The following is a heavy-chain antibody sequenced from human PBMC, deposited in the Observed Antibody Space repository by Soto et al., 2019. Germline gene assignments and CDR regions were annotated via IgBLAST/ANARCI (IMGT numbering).Heavy chain of an antibody. Sequence: YWMHWVRQAPGKGLVWVSRIHSDGTTTTYADSVKGRFTISKDNARNSVSLNMSSVRVEDTAVYYCASGDRGGFDRRGHGTVVTVSS. CDR2: IHSDGTTT. J-gene: IGHJ3*01. D-gene: IGHD3-16*01. CDR1: YW. V-gene: IGHV3-74*01. CDR3: ASGDRGGFDR.